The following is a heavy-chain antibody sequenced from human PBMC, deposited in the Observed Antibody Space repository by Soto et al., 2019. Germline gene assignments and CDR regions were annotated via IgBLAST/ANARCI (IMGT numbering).Heavy chain of an antibody. V-gene: IGHV4-34*01. CDR2: INHSGST. Sequence: SETLSLTCAVYGGSFSGYYWSWIRQPPGKGLEWIGEINHSGSTNYNPSLKSRVTISVDTSKNQFSLKLSSGTAADTAVYYCARGYKGLGDDAFDIWGQGTMVTVSS. CDR3: ARGYKGLGDDAFDI. J-gene: IGHJ3*02. CDR1: GGSFSGYY. D-gene: IGHD1-26*01.